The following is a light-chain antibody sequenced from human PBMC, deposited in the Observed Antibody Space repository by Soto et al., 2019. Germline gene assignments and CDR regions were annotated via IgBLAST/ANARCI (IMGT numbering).Light chain of an antibody. J-gene: IGLJ2*01. CDR2: DKN. CDR3: GTWDVSLRAVV. CDR1: SYNIGNNY. Sequence: QSVLTQPPSVSAAPGQKVTISCSGSSYNIGNNYVSWYQQPPGTAPQLVINDKNKRPSGIPDRFSGSKYCTSATLGITGLQTMDEADDYCGTWDVSLRAVVFGGGTKLTVL. V-gene: IGLV1-51*01.